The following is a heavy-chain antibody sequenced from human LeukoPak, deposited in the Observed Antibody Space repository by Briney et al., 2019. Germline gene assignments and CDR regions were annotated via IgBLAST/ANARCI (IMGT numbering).Heavy chain of an antibody. V-gene: IGHV4-59*01. D-gene: IGHD6-19*01. J-gene: IGHJ4*02. Sequence: PSETLSLTCTVSGGSISSYYWSWIRQPPGKGLEWIGYIYYSGSTNYNPFLKSRVTISVDTSKNQFSLKLSSVTAADTAVYYCARGEQWLVHFDYWGQGTLVTVSS. CDR2: IYYSGST. CDR1: GGSISSYY. CDR3: ARGEQWLVHFDY.